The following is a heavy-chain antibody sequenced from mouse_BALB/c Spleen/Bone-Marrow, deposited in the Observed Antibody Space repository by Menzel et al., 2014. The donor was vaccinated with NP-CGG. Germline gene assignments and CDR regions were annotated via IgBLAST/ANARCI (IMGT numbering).Heavy chain of an antibody. CDR3: AQDNTSGVIRCFYV. D-gene: IGHD3-2*02. CDR1: GFTFTEYY. J-gene: IGHJ1*01. V-gene: IGHV7-3*02. Sequence: EVNLVDSGGGLVQPGGSLRLSCATSGFTFTEYYMSWVRQPPGKALEWLGFIRNKAKGYTTEYSASVKGRFTISRDNSHNIVSPHKNTPRAEDSAPYYCAQDNTSGVIRCFYVWGAGSTRTASS. CDR2: IRNKAKGYTT.